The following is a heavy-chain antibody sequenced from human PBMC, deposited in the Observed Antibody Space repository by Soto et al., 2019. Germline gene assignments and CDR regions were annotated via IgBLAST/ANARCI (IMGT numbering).Heavy chain of an antibody. V-gene: IGHV5-51*01. CDR2: IYPGDSEV. Sequence: GEALKISCKASGDSFTACWIGWVRQMPGKGLEWMGIIYPGDSEVRYSPSFQGQVTISADKSISTAFLQWDSLKASDTATYYCARPTGFVAWWGQGTLVTVSS. CDR1: GDSFTACW. J-gene: IGHJ4*01. CDR3: ARPTGFVAW. D-gene: IGHD1-1*01.